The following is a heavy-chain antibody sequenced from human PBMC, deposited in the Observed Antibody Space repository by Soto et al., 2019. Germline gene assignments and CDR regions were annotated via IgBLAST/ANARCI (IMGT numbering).Heavy chain of an antibody. Sequence: GGSLRLSCAASGFTFSSYAMSWVRQAPGKGLEWVSAISGSGGSTYYADSVKGRFTISRDNSKNTRYLQMNSLRAEDTAVYYCAKDGLRYHSSSPKVPLYYYGMDVWGQGTTVTVSS. CDR1: GFTFSSYA. J-gene: IGHJ6*02. V-gene: IGHV3-23*01. CDR2: ISGSGGST. D-gene: IGHD6-13*01. CDR3: AKDGLRYHSSSPKVPLYYYGMDV.